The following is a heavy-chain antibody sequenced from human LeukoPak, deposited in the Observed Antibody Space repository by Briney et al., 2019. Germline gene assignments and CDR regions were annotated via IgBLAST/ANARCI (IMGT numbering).Heavy chain of an antibody. D-gene: IGHD2-2*01. CDR3: ARVDCSSTSCRYYYYYYYMDV. CDR2: VSSSGSTI. J-gene: IGHJ6*03. CDR1: GFTLSDYY. V-gene: IGHV3-11*04. Sequence: GGSLRLSCAASGFTLSDYYMSWIRQAPGKGLEWVSYVSSSGSTIYYADSVKGRFTISRDNAKNSLYLQMNSLRAEDTAVYYCARVDCSSTSCRYYYYYYYMDVWGKGTTVTVSS.